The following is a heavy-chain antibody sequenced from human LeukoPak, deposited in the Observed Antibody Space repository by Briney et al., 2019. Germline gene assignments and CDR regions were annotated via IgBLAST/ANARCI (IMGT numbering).Heavy chain of an antibody. CDR1: GFTFSSYA. Sequence: GGSLRLSCAASGFTFSSYAMSWVRQAPGKGLEWVSAISGSGGSTYYADSVKGRFTISRDNSKNTLYLQMNSLRAEDTAVYYCAKDSYYYDSSGYYFDGYWGQGTLVTVSS. CDR2: ISGSGGST. CDR3: AKDSYYYDSSGYYFDGY. V-gene: IGHV3-23*01. J-gene: IGHJ4*02. D-gene: IGHD3-22*01.